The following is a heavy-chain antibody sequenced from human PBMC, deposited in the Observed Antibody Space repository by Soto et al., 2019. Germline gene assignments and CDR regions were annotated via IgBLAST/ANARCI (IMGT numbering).Heavy chain of an antibody. Sequence: GGSLRLSCAASGFTFSSYGMHWVRQAPGKGLEWVAVISYDGSNKYYADSVKGRFTISRDNSKNTLYLQMNSLRAEDTAVYYCAKDLRYCTNGVCYTGSSFDYWGQGTLVTVSS. J-gene: IGHJ4*02. CDR1: GFTFSSYG. D-gene: IGHD2-8*01. CDR2: ISYDGSNK. CDR3: AKDLRYCTNGVCYTGSSFDY. V-gene: IGHV3-30*18.